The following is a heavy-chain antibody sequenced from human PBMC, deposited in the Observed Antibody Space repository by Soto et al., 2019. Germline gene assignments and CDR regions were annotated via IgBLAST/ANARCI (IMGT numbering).Heavy chain of an antibody. Sequence: QVQLVESGGGVVQPGRSLRLSCAASGFTFSSYGMHWVRQAPGKGLEWVAVIWYDGSNKYYADSVKGRFTISRDNSKNTLYLQMNSLRAEDTAVYYCARGGLWSGDPHADVLLFDYWGQGTLVTVSS. V-gene: IGHV3-33*01. CDR3: ARGGLWSGDPHADVLLFDY. CDR2: IWYDGSNK. D-gene: IGHD3-10*01. CDR1: GFTFSSYG. J-gene: IGHJ4*02.